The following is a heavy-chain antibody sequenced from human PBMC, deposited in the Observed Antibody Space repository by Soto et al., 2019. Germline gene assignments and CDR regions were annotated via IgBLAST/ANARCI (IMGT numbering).Heavy chain of an antibody. CDR1: GGSISSYY. CDR2: IYYSGST. CDR3: ARGDIVVVPAATQYYYYYMDV. J-gene: IGHJ6*03. Sequence: SETLSLTCTVSGGSISSYYWSWIRQPPGKGLEWIGYIYYSGSTNYNPSLKSRVTISVDTSKNQFSLKLSSVTAADTAVYYCARGDIVVVPAATQYYYYYMDVWGKGTTVTVSS. V-gene: IGHV4-59*08. D-gene: IGHD2-2*01.